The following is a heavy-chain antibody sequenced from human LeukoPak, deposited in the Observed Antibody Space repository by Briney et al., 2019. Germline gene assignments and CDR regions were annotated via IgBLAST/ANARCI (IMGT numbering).Heavy chain of an antibody. CDR2: IGSGSGNI. V-gene: IGHV3-21*01. CDR3: ARDRNHYYDSSGYYYVSGGMDV. D-gene: IGHD3-22*01. Sequence: GGSLRLSCEASGFSFSTYSMNWVRQAPGKGLEWVSSIGSGSGNIYYADSVKGRFTISKDNSKNTLYLQMNSLRAEDTAVYYCARDRNHYYDSSGYYYVSGGMDVWGQGTTVTVSS. J-gene: IGHJ6*02. CDR1: GFSFSTYS.